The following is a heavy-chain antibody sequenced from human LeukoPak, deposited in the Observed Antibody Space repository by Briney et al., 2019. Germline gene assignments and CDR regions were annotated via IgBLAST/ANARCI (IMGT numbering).Heavy chain of an antibody. CDR3: ARQSDSGGYFEY. J-gene: IGHJ4*01. V-gene: IGHV4-4*07. CDR1: GDSINRYL. Sequence: PSETLSLTCTVSGDSINRYLWTWIRQPAGRGLEWIGRIYDSGTTNYRPSLKSRVSMPVETPKNQFSLRLSSVTAADTAVYYCARQSDSGGYFEYWGQGIRVTVSS. D-gene: IGHD2-15*01. CDR2: IYDSGTT.